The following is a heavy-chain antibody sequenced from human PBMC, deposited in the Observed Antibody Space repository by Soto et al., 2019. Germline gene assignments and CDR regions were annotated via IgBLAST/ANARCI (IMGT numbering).Heavy chain of an antibody. CDR2: IIPIFGTA. CDR1: GGTFSSYA. V-gene: IGHV1-69*01. CDR3: ASYEGIAAAGTYGMDV. Sequence: QVQLVQSGAEVKKPGSSVKVSCKASGGTFSSYAISWVRQAPGQGLEWMGGIIPIFGTANYAQKFQGRVTMTADESTSTAYMELSSLRSEDTAVYYCASYEGIAAAGTYGMDVWGQGTTVTVSS. D-gene: IGHD6-13*01. J-gene: IGHJ6*02.